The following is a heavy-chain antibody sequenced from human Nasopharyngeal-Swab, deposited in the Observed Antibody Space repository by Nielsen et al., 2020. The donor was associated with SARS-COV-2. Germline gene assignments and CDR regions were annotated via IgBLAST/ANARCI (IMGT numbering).Heavy chain of an antibody. J-gene: IGHJ6*02. CDR2: ITSSSTYT. CDR3: ARDCSGGSCRYGMDV. Sequence: GGSLRLSCAASGFTFSSSAISWVRQAPGKGLEWVSAITSSSTYTYYADSVKGRFTISRDNARNSLYLQMNSLRAEDTAVYYCARDCSGGSCRYGMDVWGQGTTVTVSS. V-gene: IGHV3-21*01. D-gene: IGHD2-15*01. CDR1: GFTFSSSA.